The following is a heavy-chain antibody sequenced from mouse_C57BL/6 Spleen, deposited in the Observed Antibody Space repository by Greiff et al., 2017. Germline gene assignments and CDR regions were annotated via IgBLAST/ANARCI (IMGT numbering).Heavy chain of an antibody. V-gene: IGHV1-81*01. J-gene: IGHJ2*01. CDR2: IYPRSGNT. CDR3: APGSSLDY. Sequence: QVQLQQSGAELARPGASVKLSCKASGYTFTSYGISWVKQRTGQGLVWIGEIYPRSGNTYYNEKFKGKATLTADKSSSTAYMELRSLTSEDSAVYFCAPGSSLDYWGQGTTLTVSS. CDR1: GYTFTSYG. D-gene: IGHD1-1*01.